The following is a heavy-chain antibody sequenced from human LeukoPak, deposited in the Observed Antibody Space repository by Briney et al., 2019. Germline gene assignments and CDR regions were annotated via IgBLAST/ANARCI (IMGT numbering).Heavy chain of an antibody. J-gene: IGHJ3*02. V-gene: IGHV4-61*02. CDR3: ARDSAGEKWLLSIDAFDI. CDR2: IYTSGST. D-gene: IGHD3-3*01. CDR1: GGSISSGSYY. Sequence: SETLSLTCTVSGGSISSGSYYWSWIRQPAGKGLEWIGRIYTSGSTNYNPSLKSRVTISVDTSKNQFSLKLSSVTAADTAVYYCARDSAGEKWLLSIDAFDIWGQGTMVTVSS.